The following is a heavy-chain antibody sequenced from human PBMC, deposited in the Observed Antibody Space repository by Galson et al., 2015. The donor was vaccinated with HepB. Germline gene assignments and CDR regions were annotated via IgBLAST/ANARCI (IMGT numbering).Heavy chain of an antibody. V-gene: IGHV1-2*02. CDR2: INPNSGGT. CDR1: GYTFTGYY. J-gene: IGHJ6*02. Sequence: SVKDSCKASGYTFTGYYMHWVRQAPGQGLEWMGWINPNSGGTNYAQKFQGRVTMTRDTSISTAYMELSRLRSDDTAVYYCASSGFFDYYGMDVWGQGTTVTVSS. D-gene: IGHD3-22*01. CDR3: ASSGFFDYYGMDV.